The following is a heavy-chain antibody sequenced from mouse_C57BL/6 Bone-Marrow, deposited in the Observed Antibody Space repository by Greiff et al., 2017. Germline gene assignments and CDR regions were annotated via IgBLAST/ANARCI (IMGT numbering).Heavy chain of an antibody. Sequence: EVMLVESGGGLVKPGGSLKLSCAASGFTFSSYAMSWVRQTPEKRLEWVATISDGGSYTYYPDNVKGRFTISRDNAKNNLYLQMSHLKSEDTALYYCARGGVTTYFDYWGQGTTLTVSS. CDR2: ISDGGSYT. CDR3: ARGGVTTYFDY. CDR1: GFTFSSYA. J-gene: IGHJ2*01. V-gene: IGHV5-4*03. D-gene: IGHD2-5*01.